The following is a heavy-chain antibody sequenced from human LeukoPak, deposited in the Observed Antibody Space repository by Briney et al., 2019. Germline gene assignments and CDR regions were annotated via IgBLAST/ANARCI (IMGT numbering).Heavy chain of an antibody. CDR2: IMPLFGTA. J-gene: IGHJ5*02. Sequence: PVKVSCKTSGGTFNNSAISWVRQAPGQGLEWLGGIMPLFGTAGYAQKFQGRVTITKDESTRTVYLELNSLTSDDTAVYYCARDVHGDYGSGWFDPWGQGTLVSVSS. CDR1: GGTFNNSA. V-gene: IGHV1-69*05. D-gene: IGHD4-17*01. CDR3: ARDVHGDYGSGWFDP.